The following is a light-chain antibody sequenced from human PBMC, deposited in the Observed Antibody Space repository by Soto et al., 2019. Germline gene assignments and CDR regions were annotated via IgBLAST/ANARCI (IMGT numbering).Light chain of an antibody. J-gene: IGKJ1*01. Sequence: DIQVTQSPSTLSASVGDRVTITCRASQSISSWLAWYQQKPGKAPKLLIYRASSLESGVPSRFSGSASGTEFTLTISSLQPDDFATYYCQQYTAFGQGTKVEIK. CDR1: QSISSW. V-gene: IGKV1-5*03. CDR3: QQYTA. CDR2: RAS.